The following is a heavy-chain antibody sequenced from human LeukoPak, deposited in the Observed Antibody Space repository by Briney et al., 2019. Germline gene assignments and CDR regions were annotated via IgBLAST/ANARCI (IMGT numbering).Heavy chain of an antibody. CDR1: GFSVSSKY. J-gene: IGHJ4*02. V-gene: IGHV3-53*01. CDR3: ARATLEN. Sequence: PGGSLRLSCAASGFSVSSKYISWVRQAPGKGLEWVSVMYSDGSTKYADSVKARFTISRDNSRNTVYLQMKSLRVEDTAVYYCARATLENWGQGTLVTVSS. CDR2: MYSDGST.